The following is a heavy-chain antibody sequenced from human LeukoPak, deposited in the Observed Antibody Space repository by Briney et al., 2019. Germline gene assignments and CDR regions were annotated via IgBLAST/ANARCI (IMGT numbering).Heavy chain of an antibody. CDR2: IYHSGST. CDR3: ARDPNWIFFDY. J-gene: IGHJ4*02. D-gene: IGHD1-20*01. Sequence: PSETLSLTCTVSGYSISSGYYWGWIRQPPGKGLEWIGSIYHSGSTYYNPSLKSRVTISVDTSKNQFSLKLSSVTAADTAVYYCARDPNWIFFDYWGQGILVTVSS. CDR1: GYSISSGYY. V-gene: IGHV4-38-2*02.